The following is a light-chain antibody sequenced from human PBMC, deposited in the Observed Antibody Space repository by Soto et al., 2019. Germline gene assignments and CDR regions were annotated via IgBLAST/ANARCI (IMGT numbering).Light chain of an antibody. CDR2: GAS. V-gene: IGKV3-20*01. J-gene: IGKJ1*01. Sequence: EKVMKQSPSTLSVSTEERDTLSCRASQSVSSSLAWYQQKPGQAPRLLIYGASSRATGIPDRFSGSGSGTDFTLTISRLEPEDFAVYYCQQYGSSPQTFGQGTMVDVK. CDR1: QSVSSS. CDR3: QQYGSSPQT.